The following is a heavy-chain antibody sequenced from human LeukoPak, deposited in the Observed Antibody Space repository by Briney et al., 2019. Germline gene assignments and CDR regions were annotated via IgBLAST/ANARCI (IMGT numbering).Heavy chain of an antibody. CDR2: IGVAANT. CDR1: GFTFSSYD. J-gene: IGHJ4*02. Sequence: GGSLRLSCAASGFTFSSYDMHWVRQATGKGLEWVSAIGVAANTFYSGSVKGRFTISRENAKNSLYLLMSSLRAEDTAVYYCAKSQNSAVSDYWGQGTLVTVSS. CDR3: AKSQNSAVSDY. D-gene: IGHD4-23*01. V-gene: IGHV3-13*01.